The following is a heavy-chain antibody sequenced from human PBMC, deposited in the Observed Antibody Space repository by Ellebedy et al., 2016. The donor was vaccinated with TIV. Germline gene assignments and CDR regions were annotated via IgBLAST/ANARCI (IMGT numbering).Heavy chain of an antibody. CDR3: ARSAGSYSYPHRVGWHFEF. Sequence: GESLKISCQVSGFNFYTYGIAWVRQMPGKGLEWMGIIYPADSTTIYSSSFQGQVTISADKSVNTAYLQWTTLKASDTAIYFCARSAGSYSYPHRVGWHFEFWGQGTLVTVSS. CDR2: IYPADSTT. CDR1: GFNFYTYG. V-gene: IGHV5-51*01. D-gene: IGHD3-9*01. J-gene: IGHJ4*02.